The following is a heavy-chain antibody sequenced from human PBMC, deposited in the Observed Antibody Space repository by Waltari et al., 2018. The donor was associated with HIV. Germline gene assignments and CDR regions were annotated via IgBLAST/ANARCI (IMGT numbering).Heavy chain of an antibody. CDR3: AGRDY. J-gene: IGHJ4*02. CDR1: GAPISGYY. CDR2: VYTSGTL. V-gene: IGHV4-4*07. Sequence: VQVQESGPGLVKPSETLSLTCTVSGAPISGYYWSWIRQSAGGGLEWIGRVYTSGTLNYNPSLKSRVTMSRDTSKNQFSLKLTSVTAADTATYYCAGRDYWGQGALVTVAS.